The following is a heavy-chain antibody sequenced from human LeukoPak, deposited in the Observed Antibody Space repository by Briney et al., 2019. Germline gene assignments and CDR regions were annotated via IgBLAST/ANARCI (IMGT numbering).Heavy chain of an antibody. Sequence: GGSLRLSRAASGFTFSSYEMNWVRQAPGQELEWVSYISSSGTSIYYADSVKGRFTISRDNAKHSLYLQMHSRRVDDTAVYYCARVKEASAFDIWGQGTMVSVSS. D-gene: IGHD5-12*01. V-gene: IGHV3-48*03. CDR3: ARVKEASAFDI. CDR2: ISSSGTSI. CDR1: GFTFSSYE. J-gene: IGHJ3*02.